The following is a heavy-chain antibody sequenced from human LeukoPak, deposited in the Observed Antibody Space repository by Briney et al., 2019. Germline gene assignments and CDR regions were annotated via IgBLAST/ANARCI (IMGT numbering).Heavy chain of an antibody. J-gene: IGHJ6*03. V-gene: IGHV3-74*01. Sequence: GGSLRLFCAASGFTFSSSWLHWVRQARGKGLVGVSRINSDGSSTSYADAVRGRFAVCRGNAKHTLHLEVKSLSAGHGAVYFCARDWRATYYYYYMDVWGKGTTVTVSS. CDR1: GFTFSSSW. CDR3: ARDWRATYYYYYMDV. D-gene: IGHD3-3*01. CDR2: INSDGSST.